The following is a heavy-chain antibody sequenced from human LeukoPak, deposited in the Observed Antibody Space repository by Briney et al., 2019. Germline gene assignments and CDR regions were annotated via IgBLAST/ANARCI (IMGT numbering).Heavy chain of an antibody. J-gene: IGHJ4*02. Sequence: SVKVSCKASGGTFSSYAISWVRQAPGQGLEWMGRIIPILGIANYAQRFQGRVTITADKSTSTAYMELSSLRSEDTAVYYCARDGLGYCSSTSCHGIAAAGTFDYLGQGTLVTVSS. D-gene: IGHD2-2*01. CDR3: ARDGLGYCSSTSCHGIAAAGTFDY. CDR1: GGTFSSYA. V-gene: IGHV1-69*04. CDR2: IIPILGIA.